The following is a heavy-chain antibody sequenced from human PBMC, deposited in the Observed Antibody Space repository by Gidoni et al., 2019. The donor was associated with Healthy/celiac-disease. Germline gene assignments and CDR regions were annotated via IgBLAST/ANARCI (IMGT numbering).Heavy chain of an antibody. J-gene: IGHJ5*02. Sequence: EVQLVESGGGLVQPGGSLRLSCAASGFTFSSYEMNWVRQAPGKGLEWVSYISSSGSTIYYADSVKGRFTISRDNAKNSLYLQMNSLRAEDTAVYYCARDFSGVVIGSNWFDPWGQGTLVTVSS. V-gene: IGHV3-48*03. CDR2: ISSSGSTI. CDR1: GFTFSSYE. D-gene: IGHD3-3*01. CDR3: ARDFSGVVIGSNWFDP.